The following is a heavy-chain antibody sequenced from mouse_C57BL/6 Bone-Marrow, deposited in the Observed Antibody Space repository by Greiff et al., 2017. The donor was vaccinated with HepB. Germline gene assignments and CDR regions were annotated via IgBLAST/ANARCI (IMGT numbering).Heavy chain of an antibody. V-gene: IGHV5-17*01. CDR2: ISSGSSTI. CDR3: ARQGYSNHYYFDY. D-gene: IGHD2-5*01. J-gene: IGHJ2*01. Sequence: EVQRVESGGGLVKPGGSLKLSCAASGFTFSDYGMHWVRQAPEKGLEWVAYISSGSSTIYYADTVKGRFTISRDNAKNTLFLQMTSLRSEDTAMYYCARQGYSNHYYFDYWGQGTTLTVSS. CDR1: GFTFSDYG.